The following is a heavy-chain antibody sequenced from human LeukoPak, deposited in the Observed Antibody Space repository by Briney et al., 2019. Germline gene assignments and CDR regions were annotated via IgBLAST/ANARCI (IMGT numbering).Heavy chain of an antibody. D-gene: IGHD4-11*01. Sequence: GASVRVSCKASEYTFTNYDINWVRQATGQGLEWMGWMNPNSGNTGYAEKFQGRVTITRDTSISTAYMELTSLRSEDSAVYYCARGPAYSNWGASYYYYMDVWGKGTTVTVSS. CDR3: ARGPAYSNWGASYYYYMDV. CDR1: EYTFTNYD. J-gene: IGHJ6*03. CDR2: MNPNSGNT. V-gene: IGHV1-8*03.